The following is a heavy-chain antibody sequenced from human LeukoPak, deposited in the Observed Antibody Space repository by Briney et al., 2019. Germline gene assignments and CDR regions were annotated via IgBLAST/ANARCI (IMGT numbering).Heavy chain of an antibody. CDR1: GFTFSSYS. V-gene: IGHV3-21*01. CDR2: ISSSSSYI. CDR3: ARDRGYSNFDY. Sequence: GGSLRLSCAASGFTFSSYSMNWVRQAPGKGLEWVSSISSSSSYIYYADSVKGRFTISRDNAQDSLYLQMNSLRAEDTAVYYCARDRGYSNFDYWGQGTLLTVSS. D-gene: IGHD4-11*01. J-gene: IGHJ4*02.